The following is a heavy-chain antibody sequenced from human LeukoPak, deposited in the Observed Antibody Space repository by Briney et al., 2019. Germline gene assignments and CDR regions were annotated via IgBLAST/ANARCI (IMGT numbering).Heavy chain of an antibody. J-gene: IGHJ6*02. CDR1: GYNFIIYG. Sequence: ASVKVSCKAFGYNFIIYGLTWVRRAPGQGLEWMGWVNNNNGDTNYAQKIQDRVTMITDTSTSTAYMELRSLTYDDTAVYYCAREPLAADGPSYYYYGMDVWGQGTTVTVSS. CDR2: VNNNNGDT. V-gene: IGHV1-18*01. CDR3: AREPLAADGPSYYYYGMDV.